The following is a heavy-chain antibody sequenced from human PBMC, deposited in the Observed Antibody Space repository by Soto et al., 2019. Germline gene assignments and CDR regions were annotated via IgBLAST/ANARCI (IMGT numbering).Heavy chain of an antibody. CDR3: ARRRRYYYGMDV. CDR1: GYSFTSYW. Sequence: GESLKISCKGSGYSFTSYWISWVRQMPGKGLEWMGRMEPSDSYTNYSPSFQGHVTISADKPISTAYLQWSSLKASDTDMYYCARRRRYYYGMDVWGQGTTVTVSS. D-gene: IGHD4-17*01. J-gene: IGHJ6*02. CDR2: MEPSDSYT. V-gene: IGHV5-10-1*01.